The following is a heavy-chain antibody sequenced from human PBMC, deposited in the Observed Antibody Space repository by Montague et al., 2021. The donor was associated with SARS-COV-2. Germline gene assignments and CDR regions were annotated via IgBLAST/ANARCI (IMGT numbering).Heavy chain of an antibody. V-gene: IGHV4-39*07. CDR3: VAGGDSAKAGAY. CDR1: GGSIANSHKY. D-gene: IGHD3-16*01. Sequence: SETLSLTCTVSGGSIANSHKYWGWVRQPPGKGLEWIGSVLYTGTPYDHPSLTARVTISLDTSKNRLSLKMYSVTAADTATYFCVAGGDSAKAGAYWGQGTLVTVSS. J-gene: IGHJ4*02. CDR2: VLYTGTP.